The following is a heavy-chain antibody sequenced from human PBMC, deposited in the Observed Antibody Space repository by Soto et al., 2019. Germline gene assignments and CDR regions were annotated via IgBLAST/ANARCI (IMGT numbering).Heavy chain of an antibody. V-gene: IGHV1-18*01. D-gene: IGHD5-12*01. CDR1: GYTFFTYD. Sequence: ASVKVSCKASGYTFFTYDISWVRQAPGQGLEWMGWISAYSGDTKYAQKFQGRVTMTTDTSTTTAYLELRSLRSDDTAVYYCARHHGPTTSENWFDPWGQGTLVTVSS. J-gene: IGHJ5*02. CDR3: ARHHGPTTSENWFDP. CDR2: ISAYSGDT.